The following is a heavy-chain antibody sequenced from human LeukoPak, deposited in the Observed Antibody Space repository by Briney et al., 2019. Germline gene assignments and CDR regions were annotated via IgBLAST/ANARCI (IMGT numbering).Heavy chain of an antibody. V-gene: IGHV3-23*01. J-gene: IGHJ4*02. CDR3: AKAYYYDSSGYYDY. D-gene: IGHD3-22*01. Sequence: GRSLRLSCAASGFTFSSYAMSWVRQAPGKGLEWVSAISGSGGSTYYADSVKGRFTISRDNSKNTLYLQMNSLRAEDTAVYYCAKAYYYDSSGYYDYWGQGTLVTVSS. CDR2: ISGSGGST. CDR1: GFTFSSYA.